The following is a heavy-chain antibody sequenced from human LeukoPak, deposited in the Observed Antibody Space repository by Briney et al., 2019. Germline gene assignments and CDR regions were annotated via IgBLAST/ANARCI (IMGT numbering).Heavy chain of an antibody. V-gene: IGHV3-21*01. D-gene: IGHD3-10*01. CDR3: ARAQYYGSGSYYNSYGMDV. J-gene: IGHJ6*02. CDR2: ISSSSSYI. CDR1: GFTFSSYS. Sequence: TGESLRLSCAASGFTFSSYSMNWVRQAPGKGLEWVSSISSSSSYIYYADSVKGRFTISRDNAKNSLYLQMNSLRAEDTAVYYCARAQYYGSGSYYNSYGMDVWGQGTTVTVSS.